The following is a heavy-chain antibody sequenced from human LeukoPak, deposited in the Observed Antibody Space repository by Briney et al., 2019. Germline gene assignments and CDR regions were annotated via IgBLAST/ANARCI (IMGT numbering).Heavy chain of an antibody. CDR2: VNPNSGGT. CDR1: GYTFTGFY. D-gene: IGHD2-2*01. Sequence: RASVKVSCKASGYTFTGFYMHWVRQAPGQGLEWMGWVNPNSGGTNYAQKFQGRVTMTRDTSFSTAYMELSRLTSDDTAVYYCARGFRDIVVVPAAICLDPWGQGTLVTVSS. J-gene: IGHJ5*02. V-gene: IGHV1-2*02. CDR3: ARGFRDIVVVPAAICLDP.